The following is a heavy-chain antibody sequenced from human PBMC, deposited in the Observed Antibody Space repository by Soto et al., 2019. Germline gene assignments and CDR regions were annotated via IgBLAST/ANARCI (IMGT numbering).Heavy chain of an antibody. V-gene: IGHV3-11*01. Sequence: VQLLESGGGSVKPGGSLRLSCAASGFTFSDYYMSWFRQAPGKGLEWVSYISGSGFTIHDADSVKGRFTISRDNAKNSLYLQMNSLRVEDTAVYYCARVGSIAAAGTPDYWGQGTLVTVSS. D-gene: IGHD6-13*01. CDR3: ARVGSIAAAGTPDY. CDR1: GFTFSDYY. CDR2: ISGSGFTI. J-gene: IGHJ4*02.